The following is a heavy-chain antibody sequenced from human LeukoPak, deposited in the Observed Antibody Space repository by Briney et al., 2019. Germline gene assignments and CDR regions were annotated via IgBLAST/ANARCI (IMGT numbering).Heavy chain of an antibody. CDR3: ARARNYYDSSGFYYEGDAFDI. V-gene: IGHV4-34*01. J-gene: IGHJ3*02. Sequence: SETLSLTCTDSGGSISSYYWSWIRQPPGEGLEWIGEINHSGSTNYNPSLKSRVTISVDTSKNQFSLKLSSVTAADTAVYYCARARNYYDSSGFYYEGDAFDIWGQGTMVTVSS. D-gene: IGHD3-22*01. CDR2: INHSGST. CDR1: GGSISSYY.